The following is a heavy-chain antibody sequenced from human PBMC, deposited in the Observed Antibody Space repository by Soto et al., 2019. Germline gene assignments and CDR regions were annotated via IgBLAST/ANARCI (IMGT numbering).Heavy chain of an antibody. V-gene: IGHV1-18*01. Sequence: QVQLVQSGAEVKKPGASVKVSCKAPGYTFTSYYISWVRQAPGQGLEGMGWISGYNGNTNYAQKLQGRVTMTTDTSKSTGYMELRSLRSDDTAVYYCAREGPPSFNWGQGTLVTVSS. CDR1: GYTFTSYY. CDR3: AREGPPSFN. D-gene: IGHD2-2*01. CDR2: ISGYNGNT. J-gene: IGHJ4*02.